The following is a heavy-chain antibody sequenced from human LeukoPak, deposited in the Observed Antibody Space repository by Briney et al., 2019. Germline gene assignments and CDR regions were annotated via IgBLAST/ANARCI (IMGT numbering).Heavy chain of an antibody. J-gene: IGHJ4*02. CDR2: IIPIFGTA. V-gene: IGHV1-69*13. CDR1: GGTFSSYA. CDR3: ASFSTRYYYDSSGYYYWDY. Sequence: GASVKVSCKASGGTFSSYAISWVRQAPGQGLEWMGGIIPIFGTANYAQKFQGRVTITADESTSTAYTELSSLRSEDTAVYYCASFSTRYYYDSSGYYYWDYWGQGTLVTVSS. D-gene: IGHD3-22*01.